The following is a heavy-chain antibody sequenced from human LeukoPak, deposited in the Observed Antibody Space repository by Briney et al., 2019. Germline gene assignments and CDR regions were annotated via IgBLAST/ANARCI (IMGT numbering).Heavy chain of an antibody. Sequence: ASVTVSCKAPGYSFTVYGTSSGRQAPGLGLEWMGWISSYDGSTNYAEKFQDRLTVTTDTSTSTVYMELTSLRSHDTAVYYCARARLTNAFFDYWGQGTLVTVSS. CDR1: GYSFTVYG. D-gene: IGHD1/OR15-1a*01. CDR2: ISSYDGST. J-gene: IGHJ4*02. CDR3: ARARLTNAFFDY. V-gene: IGHV1-18*01.